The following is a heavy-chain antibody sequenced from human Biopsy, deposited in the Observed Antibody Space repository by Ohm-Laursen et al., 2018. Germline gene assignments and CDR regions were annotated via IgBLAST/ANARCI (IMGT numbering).Heavy chain of an antibody. CDR2: INHTGST. Sequence: GPLSLTCAVSSGSISGNYWGWIRQPPGKGLEWMGEINHTGSTKYNPSLMSRVTISIDTSNSQFSLKLTSVTAADTAVYFCARARAYSDFWGGPKDYWGQGILVTVSS. CDR1: SGSISGNY. D-gene: IGHD3-3*01. J-gene: IGHJ4*02. CDR3: ARARAYSDFWGGPKDY. V-gene: IGHV4-34*01.